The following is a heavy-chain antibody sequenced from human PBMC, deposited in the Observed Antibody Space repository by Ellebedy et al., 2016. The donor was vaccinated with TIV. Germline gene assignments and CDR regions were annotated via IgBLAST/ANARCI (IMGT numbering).Heavy chain of an antibody. V-gene: IGHV3-11*01. CDR1: GFTFRQYY. J-gene: IGHJ6*03. Sequence: GESLNISCTASGFTFRQYYMTWIRQAPGQGLECISYLSGGGSTVYDADSVKGRFTMSRDNAKNSVFLQMNSLRADDTAVYFCARVQRRITMLRGVFYMDVWGKGTTVTVSS. CDR3: ARVQRRITMLRGVFYMDV. D-gene: IGHD3-10*01. CDR2: LSGGGSTV.